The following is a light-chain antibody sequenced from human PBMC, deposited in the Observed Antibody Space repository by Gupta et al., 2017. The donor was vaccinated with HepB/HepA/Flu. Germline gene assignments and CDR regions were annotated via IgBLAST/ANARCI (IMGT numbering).Light chain of an antibody. CDR3: SSSRSTSPPYV. CDR1: SSDVGGYDY. V-gene: IGLV2-14*03. CDR2: DVS. J-gene: IGLJ1*01. Sequence: QSALPQPASVAASPGHSITLSCTGTSSDVGGYDYVYWYQEHPVKAPKLVIYDVSYRPSGISNRFSGSKSGRTASLTISGLQAEDEATYYCSSSRSTSPPYVFGTGTEVTVL.